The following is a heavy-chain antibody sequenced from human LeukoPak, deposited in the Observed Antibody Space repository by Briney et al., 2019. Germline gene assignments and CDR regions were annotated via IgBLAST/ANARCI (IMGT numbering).Heavy chain of an antibody. CDR1: GFTFSSYW. Sequence: PGGSLRLSCAASGFTFSSYWMHWVRQAPGKGLVWVSRIKSDGSSTTYADSVKGRFTISRDNAKNTLYLQMNSLRVEDTAVYYCARRAAALDAFGIWGQGTTVTVSS. J-gene: IGHJ3*02. V-gene: IGHV3-74*01. D-gene: IGHD6-13*01. CDR2: IKSDGSST. CDR3: ARRAAALDAFGI.